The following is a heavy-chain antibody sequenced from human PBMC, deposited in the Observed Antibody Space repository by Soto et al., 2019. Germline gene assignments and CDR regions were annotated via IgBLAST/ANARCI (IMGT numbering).Heavy chain of an antibody. V-gene: IGHV4-34*01. CDR3: ARSPLFDP. J-gene: IGHJ5*02. CDR1: GGSFSGYY. Sequence: SETLSLTCAVYGGSFSGYYWSWIRQPPGKGLEWIGEINHSGSTNYNPSLKSRVTISVDTSKNQFSLKLSSVTAADTAVYYCARSPLFDPWGQGTLVTSPQ. CDR2: INHSGST.